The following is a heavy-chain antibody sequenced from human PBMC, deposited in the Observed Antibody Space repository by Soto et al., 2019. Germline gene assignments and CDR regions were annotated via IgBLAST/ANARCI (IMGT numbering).Heavy chain of an antibody. Sequence: SETLSLTCTVSGGSISSYYWSWIRQPAGKGLEWIGRIYTIGSTNYNPSLTSRVPMSVDTPKNQFSLKLSSVPAAATAAYYCARDEGGYDFFYGMDVWGRGTTVTVSS. CDR3: ARDEGGYDFFYGMDV. CDR2: IYTIGST. D-gene: IGHD3-3*01. V-gene: IGHV4-4*07. J-gene: IGHJ6*02. CDR1: GGSISSYY.